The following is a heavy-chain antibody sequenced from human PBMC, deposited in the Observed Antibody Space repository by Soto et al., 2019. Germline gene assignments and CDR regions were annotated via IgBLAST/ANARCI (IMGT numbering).Heavy chain of an antibody. V-gene: IGHV2-5*08. CDR3: AHMLNGTCGHFDH. CDR2: IFWDDDR. D-gene: IGHD2-21*01. Sequence: TLSLTCTVSGGSISSYYWSWIRKPPEKALEWLALIFWDDDRRYSPSLKSRLTITKDTSNNPMVLTLTNMDPVDTATYYCAHMLNGTCGHFDHWGQGTLVTVSS. CDR1: GGSISSYYW. J-gene: IGHJ4*02.